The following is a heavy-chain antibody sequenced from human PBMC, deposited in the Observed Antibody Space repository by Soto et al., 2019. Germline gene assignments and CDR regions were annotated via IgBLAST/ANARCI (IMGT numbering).Heavy chain of an antibody. J-gene: IGHJ4*02. CDR1: GGSISTYY. CDR3: ARESSSSGWLEY. Sequence: SETLSLTCTVSGGSISTYYWNWIRQPPGKGLESIGYIYYSGSANYSPSLKSRVTISVDTSKNEFSLKLSSVTAADTAIYYCARESSSSGWLEYWGQGTLVTVSS. V-gene: IGHV4-59*01. CDR2: IYYSGSA. D-gene: IGHD6-19*01.